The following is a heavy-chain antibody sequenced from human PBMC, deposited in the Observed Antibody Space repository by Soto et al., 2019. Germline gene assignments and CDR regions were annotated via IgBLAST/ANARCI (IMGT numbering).Heavy chain of an antibody. D-gene: IGHD3-10*01. CDR3: ARVRGGDTHVFDF. CDR1: GDSITRSGFY. J-gene: IGHJ4*02. CDR2: MYHTRST. Sequence: QLHLHESGPGLVKPSETLSLSCSVSGDSITRSGFYWAWIRRPPGKELEWIGSMYHTRSTYYKPSLESRLTMSVDTSKSQFSLRLTSITAADAGVYFCARVRGGDTHVFDFWGQGARVTVSS. V-gene: IGHV4-39*01.